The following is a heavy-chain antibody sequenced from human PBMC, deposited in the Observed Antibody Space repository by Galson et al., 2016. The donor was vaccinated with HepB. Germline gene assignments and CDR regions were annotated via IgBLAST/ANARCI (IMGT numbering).Heavy chain of an antibody. CDR2: ISTSDDNI. J-gene: IGHJ4*02. D-gene: IGHD6-19*01. CDR3: ARGAVSHY. CDR1: GYTFTTYG. V-gene: IGHV1-18*01. Sequence: SVKVSCKASGYTFTTYGVPWVRQAPGQGLEWVGWISTSDDNIQYSQKLQGRVTMTTDTSTTTAYMELRSLRSDDTAVYYCARGAVSHYWGQGTLVTVSS.